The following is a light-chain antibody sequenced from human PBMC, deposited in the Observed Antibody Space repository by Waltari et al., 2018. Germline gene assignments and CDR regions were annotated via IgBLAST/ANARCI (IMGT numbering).Light chain of an antibody. CDR1: SSDVGSYNY. CDR2: EVN. Sequence: QSALTQPASVSGSPGQSITISCTGTSSDVGSYNYLAWYQPRPGKAPKHLIDEVNKRPSGASNRFSDSKSGNTASLTIAGLQAEDEADYHCCSYAGSSTFVVFGGGTKVTVL. CDR3: CSYAGSSTFVV. V-gene: IGLV2-23*02. J-gene: IGLJ3*02.